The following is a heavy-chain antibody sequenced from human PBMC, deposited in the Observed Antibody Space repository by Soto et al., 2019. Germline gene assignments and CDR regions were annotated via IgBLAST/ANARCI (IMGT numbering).Heavy chain of an antibody. CDR2: IYYSGST. CDR3: ERLESSGWQGEFDY. D-gene: IGHD6-19*01. CDR1: GGSISSSSYY. Sequence: SETLSLTCTVSGGSISSSSYYWGWMRQPPGKGLEWIGSIYYSGSTYYNPSLKSRVTISVDTSKNEFSLKLRSVTAADTAVYYCERLESSGWQGEFDYWGQGTLVPVSS. J-gene: IGHJ4*02. V-gene: IGHV4-39*01.